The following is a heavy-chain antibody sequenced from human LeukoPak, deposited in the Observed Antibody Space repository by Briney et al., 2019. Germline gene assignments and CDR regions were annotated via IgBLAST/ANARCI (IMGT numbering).Heavy chain of an antibody. D-gene: IGHD3-22*01. Sequence: PGGSLRLSCAASGFTFSSYAMSWVRQAPGKGLEWVSAISGSGGSTYYADSVKGRFTISRDNSKNTLYLQMNSLRAEDTAVYYCAKIRGYYDSSGYRMGAFDIWGQGTMVTVSS. V-gene: IGHV3-23*01. CDR3: AKIRGYYDSSGYRMGAFDI. J-gene: IGHJ3*02. CDR1: GFTFSSYA. CDR2: ISGSGGST.